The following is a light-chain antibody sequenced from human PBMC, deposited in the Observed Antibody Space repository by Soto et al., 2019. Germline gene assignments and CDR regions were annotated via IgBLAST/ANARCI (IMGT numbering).Light chain of an antibody. CDR1: SSDVGGYNL. CDR2: EGN. Sequence: QSALTQPASVSGSPGQSITISCTGTSSDVGGYNLVSWYQQHPGKAPKLMIYEGNKRPSGVSNRFSGSKSGNTASLTISGLQAEDEADYYCSSYASGSTSVLFSGGTQLTVL. V-gene: IGLV2-23*01. J-gene: IGLJ2*01. CDR3: SSYASGSTSVL.